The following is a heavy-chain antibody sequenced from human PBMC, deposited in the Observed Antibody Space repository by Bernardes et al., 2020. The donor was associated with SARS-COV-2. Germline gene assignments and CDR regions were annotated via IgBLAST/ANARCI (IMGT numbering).Heavy chain of an antibody. J-gene: IGHJ4*02. D-gene: IGHD4-17*01. Sequence: GGSLRLSCAASGFTFDDYAMHWVRQAPGKGLEWVSGISWNSGSIGYADSVKGRFTISRDNAKNSLYLQMNSLRAEDTALYYCAKVGDYGDRTDYWGQGTLVTVSS. V-gene: IGHV3-9*01. CDR3: AKVGDYGDRTDY. CDR2: ISWNSGSI. CDR1: GFTFDDYA.